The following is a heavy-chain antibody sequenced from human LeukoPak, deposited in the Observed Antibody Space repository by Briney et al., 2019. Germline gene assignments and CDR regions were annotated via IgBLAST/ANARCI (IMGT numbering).Heavy chain of an antibody. V-gene: IGHV1-69*04. J-gene: IGHJ6*02. CDR1: GGTFSSYA. Sequence: SVQVSCKASGGTFSSYAISWVRQAPGQGLEWMGRIIPILGIANYAQKFQGRVTITADKSTSTAYMELSSLRSEDTAVYYCARGTIVVVRNYYYYGMDVWGQGTTVTVSS. CDR2: IIPILGIA. D-gene: IGHD2-21*01. CDR3: ARGTIVVVRNYYYYGMDV.